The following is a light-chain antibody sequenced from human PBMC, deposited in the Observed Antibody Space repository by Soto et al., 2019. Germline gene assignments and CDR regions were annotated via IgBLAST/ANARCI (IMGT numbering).Light chain of an antibody. CDR2: WAS. J-gene: IGKJ2*01. V-gene: IGKV4-1*01. CDR3: QQYYNLPYT. CDR1: QSVLYSSDNKNY. Sequence: DIVMTQSPDSLAVSLGERATINCMSSQSVLYSSDNKNYLTWYQQKPGQPPKLLIYWASIRESGVPDRFSGSGSGTDFTLTISSLQAEDVAVYYCQQYYNLPYTFGQGTKLEIK.